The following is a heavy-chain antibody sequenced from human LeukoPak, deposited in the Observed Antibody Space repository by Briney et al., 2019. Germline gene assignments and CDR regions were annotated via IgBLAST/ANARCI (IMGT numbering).Heavy chain of an antibody. J-gene: IGHJ6*02. V-gene: IGHV3-30-3*01. CDR3: ARSPGYCSSTYCHGDYYYGLDV. CDR1: GVTFSRYA. D-gene: IGHD2-2*01. Sequence: PGGSVRLSCAASGVTFSRYAVYWVRQPPGKGVEGVAVISLEGSNKYYADSVKGRFTISRHTSKDTLYLQMNSLGAEATAVSFCARSPGYCSSTYCHGDYYYGLDVCGQGTTVTVSS. CDR2: ISLEGSNK.